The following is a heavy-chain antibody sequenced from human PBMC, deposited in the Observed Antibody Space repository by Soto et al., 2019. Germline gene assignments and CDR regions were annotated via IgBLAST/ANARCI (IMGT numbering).Heavy chain of an antibody. J-gene: IGHJ3*02. D-gene: IGHD5-12*01. CDR2: ISWNSGSI. V-gene: IGHV3-9*01. Sequence: EVQLVESGGGLVQPGRSLRLSCAASGFTFDDYAMHWVRQAPGKGLEWVSGISWNSGSIGSADSVKGRFTISRDNAKNSLYLQMNSLRAEDTALYYCAKDRGYSGHHLFLHAFDIWGQGTAVTVSS. CDR1: GFTFDDYA. CDR3: AKDRGYSGHHLFLHAFDI.